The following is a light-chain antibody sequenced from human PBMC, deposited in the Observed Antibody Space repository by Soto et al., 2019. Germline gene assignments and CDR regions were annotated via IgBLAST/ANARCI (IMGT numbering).Light chain of an antibody. Sequence: EIVLTQSPATLSLSPGERATLSSRASQSVSSYLAWYQQKPGQAPRLLIYDASNRATGIPARFSGSGSGTDLPLAISSLEPEDFAVYYCQQRSNWPTFGQGTKLEIK. V-gene: IGKV3-11*01. CDR3: QQRSNWPT. J-gene: IGKJ2*01. CDR1: QSVSSY. CDR2: DAS.